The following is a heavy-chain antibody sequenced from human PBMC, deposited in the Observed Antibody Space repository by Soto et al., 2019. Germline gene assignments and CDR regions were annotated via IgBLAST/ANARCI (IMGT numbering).Heavy chain of an antibody. J-gene: IGHJ4*02. CDR3: ARDLGGWTDY. CDR1: GYTFTSYA. Sequence: QVQLVQSGAEVKKPGASVNVSCKASGYTFTSYAMQWVRQAPGQRLEWMGWINAGNGNTKYSQKFQGRVTITTDTSASTDYMELSSLRSEDTAVYYCARDLGGWTDYWGQGTLVTVSS. D-gene: IGHD6-19*01. CDR2: INAGNGNT. V-gene: IGHV1-3*01.